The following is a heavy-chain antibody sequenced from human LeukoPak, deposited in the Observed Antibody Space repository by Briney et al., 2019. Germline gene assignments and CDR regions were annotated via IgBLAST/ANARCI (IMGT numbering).Heavy chain of an antibody. D-gene: IGHD2-2*01. Sequence: SETLSLTCTVSGGSVRNFYWSWIRQPPGKGLQWIGYISYSGGTNYHPSLKSRVNMSLVTSKNQFSLNLTSVTAADTAVYYCASRSSTSWYDAFDIWGQGTMVTVSS. V-gene: IGHV4-59*02. CDR2: ISYSGGT. CDR3: ASRSSTSWYDAFDI. J-gene: IGHJ3*02. CDR1: GGSVRNFY.